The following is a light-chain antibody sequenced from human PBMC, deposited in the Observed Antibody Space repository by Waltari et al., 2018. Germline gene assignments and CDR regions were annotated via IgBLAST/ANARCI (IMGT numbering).Light chain of an antibody. CDR2: STS. CDR1: QSVSSAY. CDR3: QQYGTSPFA. J-gene: IGKJ4*01. V-gene: IGKV3-20*01. Sequence: EIVLTQSPGTLSLSPGDRATLSCRASQSVSSAYLAWFQHKPGQAPRLLIYSTSARATGIPDRFSGSGSGTDFILTNSRLEPEDFAVYYCQQYGTSPFAFGGGTKVEIK.